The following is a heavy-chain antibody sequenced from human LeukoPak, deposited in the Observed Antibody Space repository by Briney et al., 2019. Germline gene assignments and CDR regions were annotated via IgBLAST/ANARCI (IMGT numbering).Heavy chain of an antibody. V-gene: IGHV4-39*01. CDR2: IYYSGST. CDR3: ARSRRVYSGFNWFDP. Sequence: SAPLSLTSTVSGGSISSSSYYWGWIRPPPGKGLEWIGIIYYSGSTYYNPSLKSRVTISVDTSKNQFSLKLSSATAADTAVYYCARSRRVYSGFNWFDPWGQGTLVTVSS. J-gene: IGHJ5*02. CDR1: GGSISSSSYY. D-gene: IGHD5-12*01.